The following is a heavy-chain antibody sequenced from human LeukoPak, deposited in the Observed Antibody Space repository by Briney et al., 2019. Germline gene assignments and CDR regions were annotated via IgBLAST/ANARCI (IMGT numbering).Heavy chain of an antibody. CDR1: GFTFSRYS. J-gene: IGHJ4*02. V-gene: IGHV3-48*02. CDR2: ISSSSSTV. D-gene: IGHD3-10*01. CDR3: ARAQTYYGSGSYLY. Sequence: GGSLRLSCAASGFTFSRYSMNWVRQAPGKGLEWVSYISSSSSTVYYADSLKGRFTISRDNAKSSLYLQMNSLRDEDTAVYYCARAQTYYGSGSYLYWGQGTLVTVSS.